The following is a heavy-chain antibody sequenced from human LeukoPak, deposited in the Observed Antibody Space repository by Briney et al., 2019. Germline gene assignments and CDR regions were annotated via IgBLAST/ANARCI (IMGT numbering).Heavy chain of an antibody. Sequence: ASVKVSCKASGYTLSVYYMHWVRQAPGQGLEWMGHIDPNSGGTNYAQKFQGRVTMTRDTSISTVYMELSSLRSDDTVVYYCARGVVVTQQSWFDPWGQGTLVTVSS. J-gene: IGHJ5*02. CDR3: ARGVVVTQQSWFDP. CDR2: IDPNSGGT. CDR1: GYTLSVYY. D-gene: IGHD4-23*01. V-gene: IGHV1-2*05.